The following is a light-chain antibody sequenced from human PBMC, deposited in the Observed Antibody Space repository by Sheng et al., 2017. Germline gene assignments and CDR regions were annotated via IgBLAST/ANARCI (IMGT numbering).Light chain of an antibody. Sequence: EIVLTQSPATLSLSPGDRATLSCRASQSVGSYLAWYQQRPGQAPRLVMYDASNRATGLPDRFGGSGSGTDFTLTISSLQSEDFAVYYCLLYDSWPRAFGPGTKVDV. CDR1: QSVGSY. J-gene: IGKJ3*01. CDR3: LLYDSWPRA. CDR2: DAS. V-gene: IGKV3-11*01.